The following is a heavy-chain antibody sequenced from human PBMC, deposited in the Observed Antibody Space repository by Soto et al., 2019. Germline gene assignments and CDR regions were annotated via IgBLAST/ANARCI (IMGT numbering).Heavy chain of an antibody. V-gene: IGHV4-30-4*01. Sequence: QVQLQESGPGLVKPSQTLSLTCTVSGGSISSGDYYWSWIRQPPGKGLEWIGYIYYSGSTYYNPSRKSRVTISVETSKNQFSLKLSSVTAADTAVYYCARYVTPTPINWFDPWGQGTLVTVSS. CDR3: ARYVTPTPINWFDP. CDR1: GGSISSGDYY. D-gene: IGHD2-21*02. J-gene: IGHJ5*02. CDR2: IYYSGST.